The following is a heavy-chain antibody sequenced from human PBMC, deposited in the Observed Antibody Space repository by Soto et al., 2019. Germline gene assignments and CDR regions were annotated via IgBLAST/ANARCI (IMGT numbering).Heavy chain of an antibody. CDR3: ARSSAVITTLDYFDY. J-gene: IGHJ4*02. D-gene: IGHD3-22*01. Sequence: QLQLQESGPGLVKPSETLSLTCTVSGGSISGSSYYWGWIRQPPGKGLEWIGSIYYSGSTYYNPSLRSRVTIPVDTSKNQFSLKLSSVPAADTAVYYCARSSAVITTLDYFDYWGQGTLVTVPS. CDR1: GGSISGSSYY. CDR2: IYYSGST. V-gene: IGHV4-39*01.